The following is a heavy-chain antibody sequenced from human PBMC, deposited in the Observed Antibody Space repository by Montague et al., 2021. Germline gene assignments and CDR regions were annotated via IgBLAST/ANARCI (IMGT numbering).Heavy chain of an antibody. Sequence: SRRLSCPASGFTFSGYAMSWVRQAPGKGLEWVSGTSATGGGTFYADSVKGRFIISRDNSKNTLFLQMNSLRADDTAVYYCAKNRAAPGRSSFDYWGQGTLVTVSS. CDR3: AKNRAAPGRSSFDY. CDR2: TSATGGGT. J-gene: IGHJ4*01. D-gene: IGHD6-13*01. CDR1: GFTFSGYA. V-gene: IGHV3-23*01.